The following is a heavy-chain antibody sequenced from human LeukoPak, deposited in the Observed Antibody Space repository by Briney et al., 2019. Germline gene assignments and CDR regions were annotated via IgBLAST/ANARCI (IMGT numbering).Heavy chain of an antibody. Sequence: GASVKVSCKVSGYTLTELSMHWVRQAPGKGLEWMGGFDPEDGETIYAQKFQGRVTMTEDTSTDTTYMELSSLRSEDTAVYYCATHPLDCSITSCYVWGQGTLVTVSS. CDR1: GYTLTELS. J-gene: IGHJ4*02. CDR2: FDPEDGET. V-gene: IGHV1-24*01. CDR3: ATHPLDCSITSCYV. D-gene: IGHD2-2*01.